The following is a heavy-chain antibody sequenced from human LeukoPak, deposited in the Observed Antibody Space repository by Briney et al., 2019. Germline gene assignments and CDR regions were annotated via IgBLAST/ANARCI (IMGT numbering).Heavy chain of an antibody. V-gene: IGHV3-15*01. CDR2: MKSKTDGGTT. CDR1: GFTFSNAW. J-gene: IGHJ4*02. D-gene: IGHD3-22*01. CDR3: TTMQCYYDSSGYCLDH. Sequence: PGGSLRLSCAASGFTFSNAWMSWVRQAPGKGLEWVGRMKSKTDGGTTHYAAPVKGRFTISRDDSKNTLYLQMNSLKTEDTAVYYCTTMQCYYDSSGYCLDHWGQGTLVTVSS.